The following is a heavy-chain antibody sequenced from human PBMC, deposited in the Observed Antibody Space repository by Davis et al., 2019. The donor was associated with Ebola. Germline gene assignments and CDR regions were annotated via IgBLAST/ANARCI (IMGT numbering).Heavy chain of an antibody. J-gene: IGHJ3*02. D-gene: IGHD6-13*01. CDR1: RFAFATYD. Sequence: PGGSLRLSCAGSRFAFATYDMNWVRQAPGKGLEWVSGLSSSGAATYYADSVKGRFTISRDNSKNTLYLQMNSLRAEDTAVYYCAKDSSSWYSDAFDIWGQGTMVTVSS. CDR2: LSSSGAAT. V-gene: IGHV3-23*01. CDR3: AKDSSSWYSDAFDI.